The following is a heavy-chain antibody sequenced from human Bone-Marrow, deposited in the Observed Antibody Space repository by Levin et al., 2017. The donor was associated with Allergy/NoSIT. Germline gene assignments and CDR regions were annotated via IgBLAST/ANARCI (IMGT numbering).Heavy chain of an antibody. CDR3: ARGGYTFGFDY. Sequence: SSETLSLTCAVSGGSITSGGYSWSWIRQPPGKGLQFLGYIYHGGSTYSNPSLQSRITMSVDRSKNQFSLNLTSMTAADSAVYYCARGGYTFGFDYWGQGALVTVSS. V-gene: IGHV4-30-2*01. CDR2: IYHGGST. CDR1: GGSITSGGYS. D-gene: IGHD5-18*01. J-gene: IGHJ4*02.